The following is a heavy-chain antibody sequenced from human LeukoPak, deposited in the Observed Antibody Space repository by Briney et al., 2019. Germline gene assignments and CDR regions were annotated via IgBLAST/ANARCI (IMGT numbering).Heavy chain of an antibody. CDR2: INISGNA. CDR1: GDSLSIYY. Sequence: SETLSLTCTVSGDSLSIYYWSWIRQPAGKGLEWIGRINISGNAKYNASLQSRVTMSVDPSKNQFSLLMFSVTAADTAVYYRARDFCGAGCYGQRFYFDNWGQGALVTVSS. V-gene: IGHV4-4*07. J-gene: IGHJ4*02. D-gene: IGHD2-21*02. CDR3: ARDFCGAGCYGQRFYFDN.